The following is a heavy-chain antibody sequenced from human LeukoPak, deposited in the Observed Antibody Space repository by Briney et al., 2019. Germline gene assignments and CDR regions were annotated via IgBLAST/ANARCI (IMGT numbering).Heavy chain of an antibody. CDR1: GGSISRGYDY. Sequence: SDTLSLTCTLSGGSISRGYDYCSWIRQPAGKGLEWIGRIYTSGSTNYNPYLKSRVTISVDTSKKQFSLKLSSVTDADTAVYYWARLYYGGYGDRDSSRLDYWGQGTLVTVSS. D-gene: IGHD4-17*01. CDR2: IYTSGST. CDR3: ARLYYGGYGDRDSSRLDY. V-gene: IGHV4-61*02. J-gene: IGHJ4*02.